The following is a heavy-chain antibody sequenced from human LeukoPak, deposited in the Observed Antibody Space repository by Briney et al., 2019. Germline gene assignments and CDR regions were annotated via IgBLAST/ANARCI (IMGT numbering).Heavy chain of an antibody. Sequence: SETLSLTCTVSGDSITSGGYYWSWIRQRPGKGLEWIGYIYKTGSTYYNPSPKSRVTMSVDTSRNQFSLKVNSVTAADTAVYYCARDVLRWGQGTLVTVSS. CDR2: IYKTGST. CDR1: GDSITSGGYY. CDR3: ARDVLR. V-gene: IGHV4-31*03. J-gene: IGHJ4*02.